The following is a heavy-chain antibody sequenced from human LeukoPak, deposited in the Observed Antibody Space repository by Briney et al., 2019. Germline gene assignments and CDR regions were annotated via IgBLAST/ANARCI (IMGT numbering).Heavy chain of an antibody. CDR3: ARRNYDFWSATMGPFDY. J-gene: IGHJ4*02. V-gene: IGHV4-34*01. D-gene: IGHD3-3*01. CDR1: GGSFSGYY. CDR2: INHSGST. Sequence: SETLSLTCAVYGGSFSGYYWSWIRQPPGKGLEWIGEINHSGSTNYNPSLKSRVTISVDTSKNQFSLKLSSVTAADTAVYYCARRNYDFWSATMGPFDYWGQGTLVTVSS.